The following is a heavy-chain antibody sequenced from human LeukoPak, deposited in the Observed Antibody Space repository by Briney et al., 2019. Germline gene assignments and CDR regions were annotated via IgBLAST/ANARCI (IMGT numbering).Heavy chain of an antibody. CDR3: VRPIRGYSFDYYDY. V-gene: IGHV4-59*01. J-gene: IGHJ4*02. Sequence: SETLSFTCTVSGGSITSSYWSWIRQPPGKGLEWIGCIYYSGSTNYNPSLKSRVTMSVDTSKNQFSLKLTSVTAADTAVYYCVRPIRGYSFDYYDYWGQGTLVTVSS. CDR2: IYYSGST. D-gene: IGHD5-18*01. CDR1: GGSITSSY.